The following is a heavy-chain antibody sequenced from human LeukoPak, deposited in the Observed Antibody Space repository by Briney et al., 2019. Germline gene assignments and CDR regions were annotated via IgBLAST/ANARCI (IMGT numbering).Heavy chain of an antibody. CDR2: ISGSGGST. V-gene: IGHV3-23*01. CDR3: ATESAPGYSSSWYSAEYFQH. CDR1: GFTFSSYA. J-gene: IGHJ1*01. Sequence: GSLRLSCAASGFTFSSYAMSWVRQAPGKGLEWVSAISGSGGSTYYADSVKGRFTISRDNSKNTLYLQMNSLRAEDTAVYYCATESAPGYSSSWYSAEYFQHWGQGTLVTVSS. D-gene: IGHD6-13*01.